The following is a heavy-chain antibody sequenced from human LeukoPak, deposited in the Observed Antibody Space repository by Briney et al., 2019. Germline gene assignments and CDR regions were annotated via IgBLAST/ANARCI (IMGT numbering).Heavy chain of an antibody. V-gene: IGHV3-30-3*01. Sequence: GGSLRLSCAASGLTFSSYAMHWVRQAPGKGLEWVAFISCDGSNKYYADSVKGRFTISRDNSKNTLYLQMNSLRAEDTAVYYCARLPCSGGSCYGEGFDYWGQGTLVSVSS. CDR1: GLTFSSYA. J-gene: IGHJ4*02. CDR2: ISCDGSNK. D-gene: IGHD2-15*01. CDR3: ARLPCSGGSCYGEGFDY.